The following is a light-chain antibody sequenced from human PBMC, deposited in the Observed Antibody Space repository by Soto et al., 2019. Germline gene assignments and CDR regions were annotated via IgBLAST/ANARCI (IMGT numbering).Light chain of an antibody. CDR2: EGN. CDR3: SSYAGSSIWV. V-gene: IGLV2-23*01. Sequence: QSALTQPSSVSGSPGQSITISCTGTSSDVGGYNLVSWYQQHPGKVPKLMIYEGNERPSGVSNRFSGSTSGNTASLTISGLQAEDEADYYCSSYAGSSIWVFGGGTKLTVL. CDR1: SSDVGGYNL. J-gene: IGLJ3*02.